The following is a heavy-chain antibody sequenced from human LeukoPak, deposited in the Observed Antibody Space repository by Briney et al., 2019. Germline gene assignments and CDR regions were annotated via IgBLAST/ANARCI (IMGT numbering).Heavy chain of an antibody. D-gene: IGHD5-18*01. CDR1: GGSISSGGYY. V-gene: IGHV4-31*03. J-gene: IGHJ4*02. CDR2: IYYSGST. CDR3: ARGGIRASAMVFDY. Sequence: PSETLSLTCTVSGGSISSGGYYWSWIRQHPGKGLKWIGYIYYSGSTYYNPSLKSRVTISVDTSKNQFSLKLSSVTAADTAVYYCARGGIRASAMVFDYWGQGTLVTVSS.